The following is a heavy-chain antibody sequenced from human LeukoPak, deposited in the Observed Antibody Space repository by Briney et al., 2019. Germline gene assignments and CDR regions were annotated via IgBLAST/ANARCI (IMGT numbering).Heavy chain of an antibody. CDR3: ARSAGSSSSWEFDY. CDR1: GYDFSTYW. Sequence: GESLKISCKASGYDFSTYWIGWVRQMPGKGLEWMGTIYPADSETRYSPSFQGQVTISADKSINTAYLQWSSLKASDTAMYYCARSAGSSSSWEFDYWGQGTLVTVSS. V-gene: IGHV5-51*01. CDR2: IYPADSET. J-gene: IGHJ4*02. D-gene: IGHD6-13*01.